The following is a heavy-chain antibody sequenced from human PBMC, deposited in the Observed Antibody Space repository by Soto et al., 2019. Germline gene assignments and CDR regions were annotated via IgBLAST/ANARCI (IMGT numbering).Heavy chain of an antibody. J-gene: IGHJ6*02. V-gene: IGHV4-59*01. CDR3: ARDLWGYCGADCYPLDV. Sequence: SETLSLTCTVAGPSIASFYWSWIRQPPGKGLEWIGYMYNTGSTIYNPSLKSRVTISVDTSKNQFSLKLNSVTAADTAVYYCARDLWGYCGADCYPLDVWGQGTTVTVS. CDR2: MYNTGST. CDR1: GPSIASFY. D-gene: IGHD2-21*02.